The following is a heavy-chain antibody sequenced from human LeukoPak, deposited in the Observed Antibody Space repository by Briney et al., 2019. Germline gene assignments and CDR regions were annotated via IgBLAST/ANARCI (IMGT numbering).Heavy chain of an antibody. CDR2: IYPGDSDT. V-gene: IGHV5-51*01. D-gene: IGHD3-3*01. CDR1: GYSFTSYW. CDR3: ARQDSDTIFDYYYMDV. J-gene: IGHJ6*03. Sequence: GESLKISCKGSGYSFTSYWIGWVRQMPGKGLEWMGIIYPGDSDTRYSPSFQGQVTISADKSISTAYLQWSSLKASDTAMHYCARQDSDTIFDYYYMDVWGKGTTVTVSS.